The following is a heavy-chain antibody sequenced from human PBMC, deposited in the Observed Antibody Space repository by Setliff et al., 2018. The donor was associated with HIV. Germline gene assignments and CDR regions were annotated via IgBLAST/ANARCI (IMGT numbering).Heavy chain of an antibody. CDR3: AYMELSSLRSEDTAVYYCAKGSFDSSGWAHYYYYYMDV. Sequence: SETLSLTCTVSGGSMSSSSYYWGWIRQPPGKGLEWSGSVYYSGSTYYNPSLKSRATISLDTSNNQFSLKLISVTITADKSTSTAYMELSSLRSEDTAVYYCAKGSFDSSGWAHYYYYYMDVWGKGTTVTVSS. CDR1: GGSMSSSSYY. V-gene: IGHV4-39*07. J-gene: IGHJ6*03. CDR2: VYYSGST. D-gene: IGHD6-19*01.